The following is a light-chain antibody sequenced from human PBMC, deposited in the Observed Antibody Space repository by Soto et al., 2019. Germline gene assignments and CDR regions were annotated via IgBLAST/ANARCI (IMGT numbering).Light chain of an antibody. CDR2: DAS. J-gene: IGKJ4*01. Sequence: DIQMTKSPSSLSASVGDRVTITCQASQDISNYLNWYQQKPGKAPKLLIYDASNLETGVPSRFSGSGSGTDFTFTISRLQPEDIATYYCQQYDNQASLLTFGGGTKVEIK. CDR3: QQYDNQASLLT. CDR1: QDISNY. V-gene: IGKV1-33*01.